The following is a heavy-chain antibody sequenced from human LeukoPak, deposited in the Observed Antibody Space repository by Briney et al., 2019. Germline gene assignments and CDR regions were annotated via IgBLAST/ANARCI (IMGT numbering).Heavy chain of an antibody. Sequence: GGSLRLSCAASGFTFSSYAMSWVRQAPGKGLEWVSAISGSGGSPYYADPVKGRFTISRDNSKNTLYLQMNSLRAEDTAVYYCAKDGEYCSSTSCYAPHYFYYYYGMDVWGKGTTVTVSS. CDR2: ISGSGGSP. J-gene: IGHJ6*04. V-gene: IGHV3-23*01. CDR1: GFTFSSYA. CDR3: AKDGEYCSSTSCYAPHYFYYYYGMDV. D-gene: IGHD2-2*01.